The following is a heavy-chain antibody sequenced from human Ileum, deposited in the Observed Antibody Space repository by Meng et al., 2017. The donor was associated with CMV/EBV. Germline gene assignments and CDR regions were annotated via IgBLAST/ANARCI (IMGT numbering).Heavy chain of an antibody. D-gene: IGHD2-2*01. J-gene: IGHJ4*02. V-gene: IGHV1-46*01. CDR2: INPSAGST. Sequence: ASVKVSCKASGYTFTSYYMHWVRQAPGQGLEWMGIINPSAGSTTYAQKFQGRVTMTRDTSTSTVYMELSSLTSEDTGVYYCAREGPFTNYFDYWGQGTLVTVSS. CDR3: AREGPFTNYFDY. CDR1: GYTFTSYY.